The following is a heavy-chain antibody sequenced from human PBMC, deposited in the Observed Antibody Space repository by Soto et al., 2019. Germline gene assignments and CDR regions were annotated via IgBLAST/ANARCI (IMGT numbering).Heavy chain of an antibody. Sequence: PGGSLRLSGAASGFTFSDYYMTWIRQAPGKGLEWVAYISSSGSGIYYPDSVKGRFTISRDNAKTSLYRQMSRLSAEDTAVYYCARAYSDAFDIWGQGTMVTVSS. CDR1: GFTFSDYY. CDR2: ISSSGSGI. CDR3: ARAYSDAFDI. J-gene: IGHJ3*02. V-gene: IGHV3-11*01. D-gene: IGHD2-15*01.